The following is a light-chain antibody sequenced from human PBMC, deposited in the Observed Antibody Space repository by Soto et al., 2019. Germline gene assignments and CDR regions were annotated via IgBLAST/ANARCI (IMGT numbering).Light chain of an antibody. J-gene: IGLJ2*01. V-gene: IGLV2-14*03. Sequence: QSALTQPPSVSGSPGQSSTISCTGTSSDIGRYNYVSWYQHHPGKAPKLMIYDVSIRPSGVSNRFSGSKSGNTATLTISGLQSEDEAGYYCSSYTTRHPQRVFGGGAKLTVL. CDR2: DVS. CDR3: SSYTTRHPQRV. CDR1: SSDIGRYNY.